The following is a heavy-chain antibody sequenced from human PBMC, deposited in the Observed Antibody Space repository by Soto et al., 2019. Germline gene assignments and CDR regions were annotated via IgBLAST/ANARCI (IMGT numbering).Heavy chain of an antibody. CDR1: GGTFSSYA. CDR3: AGGYSSSWTKGGGAFDI. CDR2: IIPIFGTA. D-gene: IGHD6-13*01. V-gene: IGHV1-69*13. J-gene: IGHJ3*02. Sequence: SVKVSCKASGGTFSSYAISWVRQAPGQGLEWMGGIIPIFGTANYAQKFKGRVTITADESTSTAYMELSSLRSEDAAVYYCAGGYSSSWTKGGGAFDIWGQGTMVTVAS.